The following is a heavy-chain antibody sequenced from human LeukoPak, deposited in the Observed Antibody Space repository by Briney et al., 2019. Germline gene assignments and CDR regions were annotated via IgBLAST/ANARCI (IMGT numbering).Heavy chain of an antibody. CDR1: GYTFTSYG. V-gene: IGHV1-18*01. D-gene: IGHD1-26*01. CDR3: ASGRRLELSSSYYYGMDV. Sequence: ASVKVSCKASGYTFTSYGISWVRQAPRQGLEWMGWISAYNGNTNYALKLQGRVTMTTDTSTSTAYMELRSLRSDDTAVYYCASGRRLELSSSYYYGMDVWGQGTTVTVSS. CDR2: ISAYNGNT. J-gene: IGHJ6*02.